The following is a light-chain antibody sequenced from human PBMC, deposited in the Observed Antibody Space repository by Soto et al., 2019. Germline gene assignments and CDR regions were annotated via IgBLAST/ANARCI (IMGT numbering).Light chain of an antibody. CDR1: QSITNY. Sequence: DIQMTQSPSSLSASVGDRVTITCRASQSITNYLSWYQRRPGEAPKLLIYAASTLQTGVPSRFSGSGSGTGFTLTISSLQPEDVATFYCQQTYSVPLTFGGGTKVDIK. CDR3: QQTYSVPLT. J-gene: IGKJ4*01. V-gene: IGKV1-39*01. CDR2: AAS.